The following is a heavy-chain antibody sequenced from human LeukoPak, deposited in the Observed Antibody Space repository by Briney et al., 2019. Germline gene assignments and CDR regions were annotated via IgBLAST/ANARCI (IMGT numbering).Heavy chain of an antibody. D-gene: IGHD6-13*01. CDR3: ARDRRDSSRTYNYHYYYYMDV. J-gene: IGHJ6*03. CDR2: ISSSGSTI. Sequence: GGSLRLSCAASGFTFSDYYMSWIRQAPGKGLEWVSYISSSGSTIYYADSVKGRFTISRDNAKNSLYLQMNSLRAEDTAVYYCARDRRDSSRTYNYHYYYYMDVWGKGTTVTVSS. CDR1: GFTFSDYY. V-gene: IGHV3-11*01.